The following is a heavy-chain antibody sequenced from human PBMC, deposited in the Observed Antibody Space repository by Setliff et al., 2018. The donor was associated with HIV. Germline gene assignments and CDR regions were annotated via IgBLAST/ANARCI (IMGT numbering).Heavy chain of an antibody. Sequence: ASVKVSCKTSGYTFTDYYIHWVRQAPGQGLEWMGWINPNGGATHYAQMFRGSVIMTLDTSTSTVYMELSSLRAEDTAVYYCTKRTMPTGGFQHWGQGTLVTVSS. V-gene: IGHV1-2*02. CDR1: GYTFTDYY. CDR3: TKRTMPTGGFQH. CDR2: INPNGGAT. D-gene: IGHD1-1*01. J-gene: IGHJ1*01.